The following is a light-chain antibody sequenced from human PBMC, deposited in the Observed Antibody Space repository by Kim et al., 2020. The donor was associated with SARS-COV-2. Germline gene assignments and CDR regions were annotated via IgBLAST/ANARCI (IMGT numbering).Light chain of an antibody. CDR1: QDIYRW. J-gene: IGKJ4*01. CDR3: QQYDSFPLA. Sequence: DIHMTQSPSTLSASVRDRVTITCRASQDIYRWLAWYQQKPGKAPKLLIYKASNLQSGVPSRFSGSGSGTEFTLTISSLQPDDFATYYCQQYDSFPLAFGGGTKVDIK. CDR2: KAS. V-gene: IGKV1-5*03.